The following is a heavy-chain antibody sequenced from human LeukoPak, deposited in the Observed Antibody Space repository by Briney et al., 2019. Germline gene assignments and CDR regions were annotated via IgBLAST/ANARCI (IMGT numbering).Heavy chain of an antibody. CDR1: GYTFTSYG. J-gene: IGHJ6*03. D-gene: IGHD2-2*01. Sequence: ASVKVSCKASGYTFTSYGISWVRQAPGQGLEWMGWISAYNGDTNYAQKLQGRVTMTTDTSTSTAYMELRSLRSDDTAVYYCARGPYCSSTSCYPSQYYYYMDVWGKGTTVTISS. CDR2: ISAYNGDT. V-gene: IGHV1-18*01. CDR3: ARGPYCSSTSCYPSQYYYYMDV.